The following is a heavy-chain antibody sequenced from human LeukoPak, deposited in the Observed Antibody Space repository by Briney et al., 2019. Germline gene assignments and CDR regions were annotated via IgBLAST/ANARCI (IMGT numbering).Heavy chain of an antibody. CDR2: IYASGVT. D-gene: IGHD3-3*02. CDR1: GGSINHYY. Sequence: SETLSLTCTVSGGSINHYYWNWIRQPAGKALEWIGHIYASGVTNYNPSLKSRVTMSLHTSKSQFSLKLATVTAADTAVYYCAGGVDDISDYFAYWGPGSLVTVSS. CDR3: AGGVDDISDYFAY. V-gene: IGHV4-4*07. J-gene: IGHJ4*02.